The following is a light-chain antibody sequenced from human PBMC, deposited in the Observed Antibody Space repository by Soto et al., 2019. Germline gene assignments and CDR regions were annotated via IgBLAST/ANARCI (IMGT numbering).Light chain of an antibody. CDR3: QNYNSAPFA. V-gene: IGKV1-27*01. CDR1: QDIRNY. J-gene: IGKJ3*01. Sequence: DIQLTQSPSSLSASVGDRVTITCRASQDIRNYLVWYQQRPGKVPELLIYAASTLQSGVPSRFSGSGSGTAFTLTISSLQPEDVATYYCQNYNSAPFAFGPGTKVDFK. CDR2: AAS.